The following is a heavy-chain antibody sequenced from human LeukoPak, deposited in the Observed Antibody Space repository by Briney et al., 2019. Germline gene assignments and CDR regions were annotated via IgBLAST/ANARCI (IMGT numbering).Heavy chain of an antibody. D-gene: IGHD2-2*01. Sequence: SETLSLTCTVSGGSLSSSSYYWGWLRQSPGKGLEWIGNIYYSGSTYYNPSLKSRVTISVDASKNQFSLKLSSVTASDTAVYYCARRGDIVVVPAALDGHDYWGQGTLVTVSS. CDR3: ARRGDIVVVPAALDGHDY. V-gene: IGHV4-39*01. CDR1: GGSLSSSSYY. J-gene: IGHJ4*02. CDR2: IYYSGST.